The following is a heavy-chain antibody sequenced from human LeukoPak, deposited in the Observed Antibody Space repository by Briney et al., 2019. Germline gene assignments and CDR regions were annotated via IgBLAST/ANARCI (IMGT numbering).Heavy chain of an antibody. CDR3: ARDPSSSIPYGMDV. Sequence: PGGSLRLSCTASGFSFSGHWMHWARQLPGKGLEWVSSISSSSSYIYYADSVKGRFTISRDNAKNSLYLQMNSLRAEDTAVYYCARDPSSSIPYGMDVWGQGTTVTVSS. V-gene: IGHV3-21*01. D-gene: IGHD2-2*01. CDR1: GFSFSGHW. CDR2: ISSSSSYI. J-gene: IGHJ6*02.